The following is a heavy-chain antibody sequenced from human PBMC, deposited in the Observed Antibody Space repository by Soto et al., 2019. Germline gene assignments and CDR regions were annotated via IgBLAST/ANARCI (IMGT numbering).Heavy chain of an antibody. Sequence: PGGSLRLSCAASGFPFSSYGMHWVRQAPGKGLDWVGVIWYDGSKKDYAESVKGRFTISRDNSKNMLYLQMNSLRADDTAVYYCASSINWAQGTLVTVSS. V-gene: IGHV3-33*03. CDR2: IWYDGSKK. CDR3: ASSIN. J-gene: IGHJ4*02. CDR1: GFPFSSYG.